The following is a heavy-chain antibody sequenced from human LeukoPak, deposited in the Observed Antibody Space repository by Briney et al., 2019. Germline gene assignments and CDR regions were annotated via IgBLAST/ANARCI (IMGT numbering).Heavy chain of an antibody. CDR1: GFTFSSYE. Sequence: GGSLRLSCAASGFTFSSYEMNWVRQAPGKGLEWISYISSSGSNIYYADSVKGRFTISRDNAKNSLYLQMNSLRAEDTAVYYCARDLEVAGVYFDNWGQGTLVTVCS. V-gene: IGHV3-48*03. D-gene: IGHD3-16*01. J-gene: IGHJ4*02. CDR3: ARDLEVAGVYFDN. CDR2: ISSSGSNI.